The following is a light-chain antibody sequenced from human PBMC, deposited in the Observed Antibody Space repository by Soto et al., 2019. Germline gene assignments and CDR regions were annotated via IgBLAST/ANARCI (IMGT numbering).Light chain of an antibody. CDR2: GAS. J-gene: IGKJ2*01. V-gene: IGKV3-15*01. CDR1: QSVASN. Sequence: EIVMTQSPASLSVSPGDGATLSCRASQSVASNVAWYQQKPGQGPRLLIHGASTRAVGVPARFSGSGSGTDFTLTISSLQSEDFAVYYCHHYHNWPPQYTFGQGTKLQIK. CDR3: HHYHNWPPQYT.